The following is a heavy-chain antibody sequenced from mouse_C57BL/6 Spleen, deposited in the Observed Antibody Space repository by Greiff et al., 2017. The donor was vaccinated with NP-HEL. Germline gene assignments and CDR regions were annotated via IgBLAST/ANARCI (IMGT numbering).Heavy chain of an antibody. J-gene: IGHJ3*01. CDR3: ARWGGIDDGYYD. D-gene: IGHD2-3*01. V-gene: IGHV14-2*01. CDR2: IDPEDGET. CDR1: GFNIKDYY. Sequence: EVQLQQSGAELVKPGASVKLSCTASGFNIKDYYMHWVKQRTEQGLEWIGRIDPEDGETKYAPKFQGKATITADTSSNTAYLQRSSRTSEDTAVYYCARWGGIDDGYYDWGQGTLVTVSA.